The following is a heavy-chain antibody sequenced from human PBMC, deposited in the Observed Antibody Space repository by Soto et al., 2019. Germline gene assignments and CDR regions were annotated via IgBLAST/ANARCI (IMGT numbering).Heavy chain of an antibody. CDR3: ARAGAATSFDY. CDR1: GGTFSSYT. J-gene: IGHJ4*02. D-gene: IGHD2-15*01. Sequence: QVQLVQSGAEVKKPGSSVKVSCKASGGTFSSYTISWVRQAPGQGLEWMGRIIPILGIANYAQEFQGRVTITADKSTSTGDMELRRLRSEDRAVYYCARAGAATSFDYWGQGTLVTVSS. V-gene: IGHV1-69*02. CDR2: IIPILGIA.